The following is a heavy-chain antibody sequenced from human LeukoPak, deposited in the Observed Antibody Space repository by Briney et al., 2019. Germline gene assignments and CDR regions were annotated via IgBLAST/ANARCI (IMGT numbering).Heavy chain of an antibody. J-gene: IGHJ4*02. V-gene: IGHV3-7*05. D-gene: IGHD6-19*01. CDR3: VRAYNREAVTGPTNAPFDY. CDR2: IKQDGSEK. CDR1: GFTFSSHW. Sequence: PGGSLRLSCAGSGFTFSSHWMIWVRQAPGKGLEWVANIKQDGSEKYYVDSVKGRFTISRDNAKTSLYLQMNSLRVEDTAVYYCVRAYNREAVTGPTNAPFDYWGQGTLVSVSS.